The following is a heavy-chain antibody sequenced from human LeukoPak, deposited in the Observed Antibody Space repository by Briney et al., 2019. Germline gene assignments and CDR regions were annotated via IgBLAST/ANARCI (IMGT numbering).Heavy chain of an antibody. D-gene: IGHD4-17*01. CDR3: GRNGTVTVSGTKFNYFDY. CDR2: IYHSGST. Sequence: SETLSLTCTVSGGSISSSSYYWGWIRQPPGKGLEWIGSIYHSGSTHDNPSLKSRLTIFLDTSKNQFSLKVNSVTAADTAVYYCGRNGTVTVSGTKFNYFDYWGQGTLVTVSS. V-gene: IGHV4-39*01. CDR1: GGSISSSSYY. J-gene: IGHJ4*02.